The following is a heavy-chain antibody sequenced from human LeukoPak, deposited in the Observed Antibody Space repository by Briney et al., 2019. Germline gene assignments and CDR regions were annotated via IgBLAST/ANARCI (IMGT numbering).Heavy chain of an antibody. CDR2: ISYSGST. CDR1: GGSISSSSYY. CDR3: ARSVDSLLNFDY. D-gene: IGHD3-22*01. Sequence: SETLSLTCTVSGGSISSSSYYWGWLRQPPGKGLEWIGSISYSGSTYYNPSLKSRVTISVDTSKNQFSLKLSSVTAADTAVYYCARSVDSLLNFDYWGQGTLVTVSS. J-gene: IGHJ4*02. V-gene: IGHV4-39*01.